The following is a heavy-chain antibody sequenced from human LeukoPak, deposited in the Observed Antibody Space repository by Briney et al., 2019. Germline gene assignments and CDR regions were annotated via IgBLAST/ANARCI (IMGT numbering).Heavy chain of an antibody. Sequence: SETLSLTCTVSGGSISSGGYYWSWLRQHPGKGLEWIGYIYYSGSTYYNPSLKSRVTISVDTSKNQFSLKLSSVTAADTAVYYCAREFRLYYDILTGGLNWFDPWGQGTLVTVSS. CDR2: IYYSGST. J-gene: IGHJ5*02. CDR3: AREFRLYYDILTGGLNWFDP. CDR1: GGSISSGGYY. V-gene: IGHV4-31*03. D-gene: IGHD3-9*01.